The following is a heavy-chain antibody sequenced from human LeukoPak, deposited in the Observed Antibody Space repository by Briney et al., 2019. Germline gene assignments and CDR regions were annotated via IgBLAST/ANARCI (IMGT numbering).Heavy chain of an antibody. J-gene: IGHJ4*02. V-gene: IGHV4-59*12. D-gene: IGHD6-19*01. CDR3: ARGPEFYGGWYDY. CDR1: GGSISSYY. Sequence: SETLSLTCTVSGGSISSYYWSWIRQPPGKGLEWIGYIYYSGSTNYNPSLKSRVTISVDKSKNQFSLKLSSVTAADTAVYYCARGPEFYGGWYDYWGQGTLVTVSS. CDR2: IYYSGST.